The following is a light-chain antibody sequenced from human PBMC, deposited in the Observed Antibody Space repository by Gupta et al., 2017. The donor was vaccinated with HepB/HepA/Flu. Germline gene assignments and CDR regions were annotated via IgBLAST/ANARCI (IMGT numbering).Light chain of an antibody. CDR1: SSDVGTYNL. CDR3: CSYANIRL. J-gene: IGLJ2*01. CDR2: EVS. V-gene: IGLV2-23*02. Sequence: QSALTQPASVSGSPGHSITISCTGTSSDVGTYNLVSWYQQHPDKAPKLVIYEVSKRPSGVSNRFSGSKSGNTASLTISGLQAEDEADYYCCSYANIRLFGGGTKLTVL.